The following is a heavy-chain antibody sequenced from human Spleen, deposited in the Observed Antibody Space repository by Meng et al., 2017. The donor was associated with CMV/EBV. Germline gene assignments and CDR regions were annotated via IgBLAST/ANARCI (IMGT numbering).Heavy chain of an antibody. CDR3: VRGINSYYSPYGMDV. D-gene: IGHD5-24*01. J-gene: IGHJ6*02. CDR1: GFTFRTYE. Sequence: GESLKISCAASGFTFRTYEMNWVRQAPGKGLEWVSYISNSGALMYYADSVKGRFTISRDNARNSLYLQMNSLTAEDTAFYYCVRGINSYYSPYGMDVWGQGTTVTVSS. CDR2: ISNSGALM. V-gene: IGHV3-48*03.